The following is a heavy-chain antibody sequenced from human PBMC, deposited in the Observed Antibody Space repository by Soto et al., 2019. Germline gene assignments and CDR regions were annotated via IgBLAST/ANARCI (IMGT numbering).Heavy chain of an antibody. CDR3: ARGSYDSYAGFIGMDV. V-gene: IGHV1-69*13. CDR1: GGSFMSQA. CDR2: IIPFSGTV. D-gene: IGHD3-10*01. Sequence: ASVKVSCKASGGSFMSQAISWVRQAPGQGPEWMGGIIPFSGTVTYTQRFQGRLTLTADEPTKTAYMELSSLRSEDTAVYYCARGSYDSYAGFIGMDVWGQGPTVTVSS. J-gene: IGHJ6*02.